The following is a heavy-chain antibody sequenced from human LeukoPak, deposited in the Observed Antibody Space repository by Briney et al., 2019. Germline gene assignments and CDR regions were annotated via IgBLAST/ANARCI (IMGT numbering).Heavy chain of an antibody. CDR3: ARAPRPPWDDSSGLDY. D-gene: IGHD3-22*01. V-gene: IGHV1-2*06. CDR1: GYTFTGYH. CDR2: INPNSGDT. Sequence: GASVKVSCKASGYTFTGYHMHWVRQAPGQGLEWMGRINPNSGDTNYAQKFQGRVTMTRDTSTSTVYMDLSSLRSEDTAVYYCARAPRPPWDDSSGLDYWGQGTLVTVSS. J-gene: IGHJ4*02.